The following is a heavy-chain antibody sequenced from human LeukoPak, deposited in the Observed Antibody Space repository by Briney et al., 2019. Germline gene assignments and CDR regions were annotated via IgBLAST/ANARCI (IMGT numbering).Heavy chain of an antibody. CDR3: AKGRYGDYKVDWFDP. CDR2: ISGGGGST. Sequence: GGSLRLSCAASGFTFSTYAVTWVRQAPGKGLEWVSAISGGGGSTYYADSVKGRFTISRDNFKNTLYLQMTSLRAEDTAVYYCAKGRYGDYKVDWFDPWGQGTLVTVSS. V-gene: IGHV3-23*01. D-gene: IGHD4-17*01. CDR1: GFTFSTYA. J-gene: IGHJ5*02.